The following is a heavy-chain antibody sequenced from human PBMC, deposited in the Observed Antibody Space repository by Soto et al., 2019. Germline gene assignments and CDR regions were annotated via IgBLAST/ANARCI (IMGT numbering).Heavy chain of an antibody. D-gene: IGHD2-8*01. CDR2: IDPSDSYT. J-gene: IGHJ5*02. Sequence: GESLKISGKGSGYSFTSYWISWVRQMPGKGLEWIGRIDPSDSYTNYSPSFQGHVTISADKSISTAYLQWSSLKASDTAMYYCARHGIYCTNGVCYTSNWFDPSGQGTLFTVSS. V-gene: IGHV5-10-1*01. CDR1: GYSFTSYW. CDR3: ARHGIYCTNGVCYTSNWFDP.